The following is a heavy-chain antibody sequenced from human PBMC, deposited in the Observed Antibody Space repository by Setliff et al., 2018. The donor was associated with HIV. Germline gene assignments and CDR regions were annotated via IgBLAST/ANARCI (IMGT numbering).Heavy chain of an antibody. CDR1: GGSFSSGGYY. D-gene: IGHD2-2*01. Sequence: SETLSLTCTVSGGSFSSGGYYWSWIRQLPGKGLEWIGYIYYSGSTYYNPSLKSRITISVDTSENQFSLKVRSVTAADTAVYYCARARGGCGSTSCPEAYYYYYMDVWGKGTSVTVSS. V-gene: IGHV4-31*03. J-gene: IGHJ6*03. CDR3: ARARGGCGSTSCPEAYYYYYMDV. CDR2: IYYSGST.